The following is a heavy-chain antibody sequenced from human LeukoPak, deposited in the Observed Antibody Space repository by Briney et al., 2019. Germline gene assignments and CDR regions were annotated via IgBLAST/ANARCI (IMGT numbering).Heavy chain of an antibody. CDR3: ARHERARFLERLFFDY. D-gene: IGHD3-3*01. Sequence: PSETLSLTCAVSGYSISSGYYWGWIRQPPGKGLEWIGSIYHSGSTYYNPSLKSRVTISVDTSKNQFSLKLSSVTAADTAVYYCARHERARFLERLFFDYWGQGTLVTVSS. CDR1: GYSISSGYY. J-gene: IGHJ4*02. V-gene: IGHV4-38-2*01. CDR2: IYHSGST.